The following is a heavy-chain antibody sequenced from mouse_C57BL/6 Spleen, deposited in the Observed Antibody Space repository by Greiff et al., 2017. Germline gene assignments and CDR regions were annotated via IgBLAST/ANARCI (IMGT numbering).Heavy chain of an antibody. Sequence: EVQLVESGGGLVQPGGSMKLSCAASGFTFSDAWMDWVRQSPEKGLEWVAEIRNKANNHATYYAESVKGRFTISRDDSKSSFYLQMNSLRAEDTGIYYCTRSIYDYDRGFAYWGQGTLVTVSA. D-gene: IGHD2-4*01. CDR2: IRNKANNHAT. J-gene: IGHJ3*01. V-gene: IGHV6-6*01. CDR1: GFTFSDAW. CDR3: TRSIYDYDRGFAY.